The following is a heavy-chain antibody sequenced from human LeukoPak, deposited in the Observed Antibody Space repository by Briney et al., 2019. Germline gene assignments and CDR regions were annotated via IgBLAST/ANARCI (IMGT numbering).Heavy chain of an antibody. D-gene: IGHD3-22*01. Sequence: SETLSLTCTVSGGSISSGGYYWSWIRQRPGKGLEWIGYIYYSGSTYYNPSLKRRVTISVDTSKNQFSLKLSSVTAADTAVYYCARARHDSSGHTFDYWGQGTLVTVSS. CDR2: IYYSGST. J-gene: IGHJ4*02. CDR3: ARARHDSSGHTFDY. CDR1: GGSISSGGYY. V-gene: IGHV4-31*03.